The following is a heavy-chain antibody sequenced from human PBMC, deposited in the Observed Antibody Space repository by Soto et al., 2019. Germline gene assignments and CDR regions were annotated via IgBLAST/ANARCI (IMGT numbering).Heavy chain of an antibody. J-gene: IGHJ4*02. CDR2: ISTYNGNT. CDR1: GYTFDSYG. V-gene: IGHV1-18*01. D-gene: IGHD3-10*01. CDR3: ARDRDSPDY. Sequence: QVQLVQSGTEVKKPGASVKVSCKASGYTFDSYGITWVRQAPGQGLEWMGWISTYNGNTKYVQKFQGRVTMTTDTSTSTAYMELTSLRSDDTAVYYCARDRDSPDYWGQGTLVIVSS.